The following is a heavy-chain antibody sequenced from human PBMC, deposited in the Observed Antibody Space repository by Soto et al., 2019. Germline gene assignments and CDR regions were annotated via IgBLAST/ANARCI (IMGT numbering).Heavy chain of an antibody. J-gene: IGHJ6*02. CDR3: ASDGAVTTLAYYYGMDV. CDR2: ISSSSSYI. V-gene: IGHV3-21*01. CDR1: GFTFSSYS. Sequence: LRLSCAASGFTFSSYSMNWVRQAPGKGLEWVSSISSSSSYIYYADSVKGRFTISRDNAKNSLYLQMNSLRAEDTAVYYCASDGAVTTLAYYYGMDVWGQGTTVTVSS. D-gene: IGHD4-4*01.